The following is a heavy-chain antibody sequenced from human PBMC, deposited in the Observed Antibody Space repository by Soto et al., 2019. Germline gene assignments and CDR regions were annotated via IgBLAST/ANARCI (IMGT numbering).Heavy chain of an antibody. CDR2: IKRKTDCGTT. J-gene: IGHJ6*02. Sequence: PRGSLRLSCAASGFTFSNAWMSLVRQAPGKGLEWVGRIKRKTDCGTTDYAAPVKDRFTISRDDSKNTLYLQMNSLKTEDTAVYYCSNGLLSHLGYYYYGMEVWGQGTTVTVSS. V-gene: IGHV3-15*01. CDR3: SNGLLSHLGYYYYGMEV. D-gene: IGHD3-3*01. CDR1: GFTFSNAW.